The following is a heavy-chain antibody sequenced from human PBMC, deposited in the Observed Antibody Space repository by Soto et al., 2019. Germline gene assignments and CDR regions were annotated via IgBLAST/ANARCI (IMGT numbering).Heavy chain of an antibody. V-gene: IGHV3-23*01. CDR3: AKDHGKQIYYYYGIDF. D-gene: IGHD6-13*01. CDR1: GFTFSSYA. J-gene: IGHJ6*02. Sequence: PGWSLRLSCSASGFTFSSYAMSWVRQAPGKGLEWVSSISGSGGSTYYADSVKGRFSISRDNSKNTLFLQMNSLRAEDTAVYYCAKDHGKQIYYYYGIDFCGQGPKVTVPS. CDR2: ISGSGGST.